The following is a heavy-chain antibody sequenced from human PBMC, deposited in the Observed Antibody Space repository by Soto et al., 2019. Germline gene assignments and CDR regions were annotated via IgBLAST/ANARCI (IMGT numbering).Heavy chain of an antibody. CDR1: GGSISSYS. V-gene: IGHV4-59*01. D-gene: IGHD2-2*03. J-gene: IGHJ4*02. Sequence: PSETQSLTCTVSGGSISSYSWSWIRQPPGKGLEWIGNIHYNGNTKYSPSLKSRVTMSVDTSKNHFSLKLISVTTADTAVYFCAREGNLGRWIQPLDSWGQGTLVTVSS. CDR3: AREGNLGRWIQPLDS. CDR2: IHYNGNT.